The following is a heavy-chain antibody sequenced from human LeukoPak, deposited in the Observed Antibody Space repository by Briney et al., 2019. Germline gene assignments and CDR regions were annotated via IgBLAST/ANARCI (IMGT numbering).Heavy chain of an antibody. CDR2: MNPNSGNT. J-gene: IGHJ4*02. Sequence: EASVKVSCKASGYTFTSYDINWVRQATGQGLEWMGWMNPNSGNTGYAQKFQGRVTMTRNTSISTAYMELSSLRSEDTAVYYCASGHMVVADAPPPFRGGQGTLVPVSS. CDR3: ASGHMVVADAPPPFR. D-gene: IGHD2-15*01. V-gene: IGHV1-8*01. CDR1: GYTFTSYD.